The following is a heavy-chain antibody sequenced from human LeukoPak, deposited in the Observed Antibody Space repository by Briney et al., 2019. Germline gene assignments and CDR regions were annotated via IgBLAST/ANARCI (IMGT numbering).Heavy chain of an antibody. CDR2: DSYSGST. J-gene: IGHJ3*02. V-gene: IGHV4-39*01. Sequence: SETLSLTCIVSGGSISTRIYYWVWIRQPPGTGLEWIGCDSYSGSTHYNPSLKSRVTISVDTSKNQFPLKLSSVTAADSAVYYCARLGDSSGSYPYAFDTWGQGAMVTVSS. CDR1: GGSISTRIYY. D-gene: IGHD3-22*01. CDR3: ARLGDSSGSYPYAFDT.